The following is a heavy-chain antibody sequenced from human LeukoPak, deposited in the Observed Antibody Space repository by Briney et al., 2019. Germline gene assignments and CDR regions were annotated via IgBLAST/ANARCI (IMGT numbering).Heavy chain of an antibody. CDR1: GFTFSTCR. CDR3: ARAGDGYNSYYYGMDV. V-gene: IGHV3-30*03. J-gene: IGHJ6*02. Sequence: GRSLRLSCAASGFTFSTCRMYWVRQAPGKGLEWVASLSNDGSDSYSADSVKGRFTISRDNSKNTLSLQMNSLRGEDTAVYYCARAGDGYNSYYYGMDVWGQGTTVTVSS. CDR2: LSNDGSDS. D-gene: IGHD5-24*01.